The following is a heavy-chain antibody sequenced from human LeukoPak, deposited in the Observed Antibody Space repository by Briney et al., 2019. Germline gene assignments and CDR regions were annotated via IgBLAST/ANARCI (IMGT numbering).Heavy chain of an antibody. D-gene: IGHD1-26*01. J-gene: IGHJ6*02. Sequence: PGGSLRLSCAASGFTFSSYGMHWVRQAPGKGLEWVAVIWYDGSNKYYADSVKGRFTISRDNSKNTLYLQMNSLRAEDTAVYYCAREGDGTYYYYGMDVWGQGTTVTVSS. V-gene: IGHV3-33*01. CDR1: GFTFSSYG. CDR2: IWYDGSNK. CDR3: AREGDGTYYYYGMDV.